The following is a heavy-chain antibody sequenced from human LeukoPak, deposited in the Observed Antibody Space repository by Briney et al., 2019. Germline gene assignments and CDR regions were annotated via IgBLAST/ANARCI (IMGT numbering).Heavy chain of an antibody. Sequence: SETLSLTCTVSGGSISSSSYYWGWIRQPPGKGLEWIGSIYYSGSIYYNPSLKSRVTISVDTSKNQFSLKLSSVTAADTAVYYCARHRLPGKVVGATQPFDYWGQGTLVTVSS. CDR3: ARHRLPGKVVGATQPFDY. D-gene: IGHD1-26*01. CDR2: IYYSGSI. J-gene: IGHJ4*02. CDR1: GGSISSSSYY. V-gene: IGHV4-39*01.